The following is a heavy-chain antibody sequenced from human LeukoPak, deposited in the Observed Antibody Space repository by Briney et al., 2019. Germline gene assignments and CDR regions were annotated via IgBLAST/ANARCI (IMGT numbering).Heavy chain of an antibody. J-gene: IGHJ4*02. CDR1: GFTVSSNY. D-gene: IGHD2-2*01. CDR3: AKGRAQYCSSTSCYAFDY. Sequence: GGSLRLSCAASGFTVSSNYMSWVRQAPGKGLEWVSVIYSGGSTYYADSVKGRFTISRDNSKNTLYLQMNSLRAEDTAVYYCAKGRAQYCSSTSCYAFDYWGQGTLVTVSS. CDR2: IYSGGST. V-gene: IGHV3-53*01.